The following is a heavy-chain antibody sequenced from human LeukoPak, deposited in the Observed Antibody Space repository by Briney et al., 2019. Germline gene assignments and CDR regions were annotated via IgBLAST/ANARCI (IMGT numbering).Heavy chain of an antibody. CDR2: ISGSGGST. J-gene: IGHJ5*02. Sequence: GGSLRLSCAASGFTFSSYAMSWVRQAPGKGLEWVSAISGSGGSTYYADPVKGRFTISRDNSKNTLYLQMNSLRAEDTAVYYCARDWGYCSGGSCWEGFDPWGQGTLVTVSS. D-gene: IGHD2-15*01. V-gene: IGHV3-23*01. CDR3: ARDWGYCSGGSCWEGFDP. CDR1: GFTFSSYA.